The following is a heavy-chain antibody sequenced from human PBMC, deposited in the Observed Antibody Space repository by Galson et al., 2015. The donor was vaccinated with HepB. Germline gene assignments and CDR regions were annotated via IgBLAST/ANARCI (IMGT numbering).Heavy chain of an antibody. Sequence: TLSLTCTFSGASISSGSYYCSWIRQAAGKGLEWIGRVYTSGGTNYNPSLKSRVTMSVDTSRNQFSLRLSSVTAADTAVYYCARDSPLQLASYYYYYMDVWGKGTTVTVSS. CDR3: ARDSPLQLASYYYYYMDV. V-gene: IGHV4-61*02. CDR2: VYTSGGT. CDR1: GASISSGSYY. J-gene: IGHJ6*03. D-gene: IGHD6-13*01.